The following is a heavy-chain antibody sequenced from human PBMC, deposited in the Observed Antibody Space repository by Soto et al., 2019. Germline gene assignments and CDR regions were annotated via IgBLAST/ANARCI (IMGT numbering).Heavy chain of an antibody. D-gene: IGHD3-16*01. Sequence: QVQLVQSGAEVKKPGSSVKVSCKASGGTFSSYAISWVRQVPGQGLEWMGGIIPVYGATNSAQKFRGRVTITADKSTATAYMELSSLTSEDTAVYYCARDWVGGSWYFDLWGRGTLVTVSS. V-gene: IGHV1-69*06. CDR2: IIPVYGAT. J-gene: IGHJ2*01. CDR1: GGTFSSYA. CDR3: ARDWVGGSWYFDL.